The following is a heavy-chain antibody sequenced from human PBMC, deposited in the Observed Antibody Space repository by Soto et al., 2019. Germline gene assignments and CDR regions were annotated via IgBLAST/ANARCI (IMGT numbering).Heavy chain of an antibody. D-gene: IGHD1-1*01. V-gene: IGHV4-39*01. Sequence: PSETLSLTCTVSGGSISSSSYYWGWIRQPPGKGLEWIWSIYYRGSTYYNPSLKSRVTISVDTSKNQFSLKLSSVTAADTAVYYCARSWYDPFDYWGQGTLVTVSS. CDR1: GGSISSSSYY. CDR3: ARSWYDPFDY. CDR2: IYYRGST. J-gene: IGHJ4*02.